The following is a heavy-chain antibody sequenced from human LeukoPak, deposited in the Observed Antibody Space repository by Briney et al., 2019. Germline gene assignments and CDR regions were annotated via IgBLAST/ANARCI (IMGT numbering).Heavy chain of an antibody. V-gene: IGHV1-46*01. CDR1: GYTFTSYY. D-gene: IGHD6-13*01. CDR3: ARVGALAAAPDSEYFQH. J-gene: IGHJ1*01. CDR2: INSSGGST. Sequence: ASVKVSCKASGYTFTSYYMHWVRQAPGQGLEWMGIINSSGGSTSYAQKFQGRVTMTRDTSTSTVYMELSSLRSEDTAVYYCARVGALAAAPDSEYFQHWGQGTLVTVSS.